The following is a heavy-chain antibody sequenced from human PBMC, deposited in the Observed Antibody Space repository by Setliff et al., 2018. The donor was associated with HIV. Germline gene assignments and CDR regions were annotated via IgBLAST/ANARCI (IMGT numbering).Heavy chain of an antibody. Sequence: SVKVSCKTSGYTFTSHTLQWVRQAPGQGLEWMGGIIPIFDTTNYAQKFRGRVTITAGESTGTVYMELTSLRSEDTAVYYCARPITMIADAFDIWGQGTMVTVSS. D-gene: IGHD3-22*01. CDR1: GYTFTSHT. V-gene: IGHV1-69*13. CDR3: ARPITMIADAFDI. CDR2: IIPIFDTT. J-gene: IGHJ3*02.